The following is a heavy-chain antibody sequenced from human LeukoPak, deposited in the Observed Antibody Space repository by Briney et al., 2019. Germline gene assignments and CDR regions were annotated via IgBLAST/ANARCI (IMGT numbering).Heavy chain of an antibody. Sequence: SETLSLTCTISGGSISSYFWSWIRQPPGKGLEWIGCIYYTGSTNYNPSLKSRVIISLDTSKNQFSLKLSSVTAADTAVYYCARTLSRWDPFDYWGQGTLVTVSS. D-gene: IGHD1-26*01. CDR1: GGSISSYF. V-gene: IGHV4-59*01. J-gene: IGHJ4*02. CDR2: IYYTGST. CDR3: ARTLSRWDPFDY.